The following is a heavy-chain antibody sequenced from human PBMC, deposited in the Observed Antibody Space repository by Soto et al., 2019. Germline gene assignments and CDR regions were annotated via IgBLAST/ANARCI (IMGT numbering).Heavy chain of an antibody. CDR3: AYSTGRSGSPDVFDY. CDR2: LYYSGST. V-gene: IGHV4-39*01. D-gene: IGHD1-26*01. Sequence: QLQLQESGPGLVKPSETLSLTCTVSGGSISSSSYYWGWIRQPPGKGLEWIGSLYYSGSTYYNPSLKSRVTVSVDTSKNQFSLNLNSVTAADTAVYYCAYSTGRSGSPDVFDYWGQGTLVTVSS. CDR1: GGSISSSSYY. J-gene: IGHJ4*02.